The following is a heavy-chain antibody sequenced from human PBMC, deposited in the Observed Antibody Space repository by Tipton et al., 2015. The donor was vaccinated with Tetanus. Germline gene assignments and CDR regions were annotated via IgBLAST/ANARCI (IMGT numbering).Heavy chain of an antibody. D-gene: IGHD4-17*01. V-gene: IGHV4-59*01. Sequence: TLSLTCTVSGGSISSYYWSWIRQPPGKGLEWIGYIYYSGSTNYNPSLKSRVTISVDTSKNQFSLKLSSVTAADTAVYYCARALYGDHDWYFDLWGRGTLVTVSS. J-gene: IGHJ2*01. CDR2: IYYSGST. CDR1: GGSISSYY. CDR3: ARALYGDHDWYFDL.